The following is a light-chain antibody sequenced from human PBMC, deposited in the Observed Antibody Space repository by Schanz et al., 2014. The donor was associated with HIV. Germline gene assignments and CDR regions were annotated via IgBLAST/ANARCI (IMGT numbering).Light chain of an antibody. CDR2: DVF. J-gene: IGLJ2*01. Sequence: QSALTQPASVSGSPGQSITISCTGTSSDVGFYKYVSWFQQHPGKAPKLMIYDVFNRPSGVSSRFSGSKSGNTASLTISGLQAEDEADYYCSSYTSSSTLEFGGGTKLIVL. V-gene: IGLV2-14*03. CDR1: SSDVGFYKY. CDR3: SSYTSSSTLE.